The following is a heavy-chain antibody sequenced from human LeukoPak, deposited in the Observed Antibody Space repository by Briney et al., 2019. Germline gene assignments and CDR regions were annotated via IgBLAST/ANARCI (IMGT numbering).Heavy chain of an antibody. D-gene: IGHD5-24*01. CDR3: ARGRPDGHYTGDC. Sequence: GASVKVSCKASGYTFTSYFIHWVRQAPGQGLEWMGIINPSGGSSTYVERFQGRVAMTSDTSTSTVYMELSSLKSEDTAVYYRARGRPDGHYTGDCWGQGTLVTVSS. CDR1: GYTFTSYF. CDR2: INPSGGSS. J-gene: IGHJ4*02. V-gene: IGHV1-46*01.